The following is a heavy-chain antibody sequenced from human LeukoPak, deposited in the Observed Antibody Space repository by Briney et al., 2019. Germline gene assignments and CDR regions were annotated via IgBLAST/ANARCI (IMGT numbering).Heavy chain of an antibody. CDR1: GGSISSYY. D-gene: IGHD1-26*01. CDR3: ARPIVGAHYGMDV. Sequence: SETLSLTCTVSGGSISSYYWTWIRQAPGKGLEWIGYIYYSGNTNYNPSLKSRVTISTDTSKNQVSLKLSSVTAADTAVYYCARPIVGAHYGMDVWGQGTTVTVSS. V-gene: IGHV4-59*08. J-gene: IGHJ6*02. CDR2: IYYSGNT.